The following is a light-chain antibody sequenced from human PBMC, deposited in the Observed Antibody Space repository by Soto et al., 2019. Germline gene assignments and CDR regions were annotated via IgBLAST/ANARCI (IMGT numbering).Light chain of an antibody. Sequence: IVLTQSPATLSVSPGERATLSCRASQSVSSLLAWYQQKPRQAPRLLIYDTSTRATGIPVRFSGSGSGTYFILTISSLQSEDFAVYYCQQYNKWPPWTFGQGTKVDIK. CDR3: QQYNKWPPWT. CDR1: QSVSSL. J-gene: IGKJ1*01. CDR2: DTS. V-gene: IGKV3-15*01.